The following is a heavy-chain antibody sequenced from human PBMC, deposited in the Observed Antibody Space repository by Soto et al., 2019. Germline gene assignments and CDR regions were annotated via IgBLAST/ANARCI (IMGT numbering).Heavy chain of an antibody. J-gene: IGHJ6*02. CDR2: ISNDGTNK. Sequence: GVSLRLSCAASGFTFSSDGMQWVRQAPGEGLEWVAVISNDGTNKHYDDTVTGRITISRDNSKNTLYLEMNSLRAEDTAVYCCGTAIWFEQYIYGMDVWGQGTTVTVSS. CDR3: GTAIWFEQYIYGMDV. D-gene: IGHD3-10*01. V-gene: IGHV3-30*03. CDR1: GFTFSSDG.